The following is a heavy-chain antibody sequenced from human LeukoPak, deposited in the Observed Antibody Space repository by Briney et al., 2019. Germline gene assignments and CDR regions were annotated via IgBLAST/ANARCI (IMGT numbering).Heavy chain of an antibody. J-gene: IGHJ4*02. V-gene: IGHV1-2*06. Sequence: ASVKVSCKASGYTFTGYYMHWVRQAPGQGLQWMGRINPNSGGTNYAQKFQGRVTMTRDTSISTAYMELSSLRSEDTAVYYCARDGYYYDSSGYFFDYWGQGTLVTVSS. CDR3: ARDGYYYDSSGYFFDY. D-gene: IGHD3-22*01. CDR2: INPNSGGT. CDR1: GYTFTGYY.